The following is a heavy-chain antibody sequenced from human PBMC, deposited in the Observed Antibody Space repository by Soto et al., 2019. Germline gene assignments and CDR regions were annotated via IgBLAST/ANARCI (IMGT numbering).Heavy chain of an antibody. CDR1: GFTVSSNY. CDR3: ARGRRGWLTYYYYGMDV. D-gene: IGHD6-19*01. Sequence: GGSLRLSCAASGFTVSSNYISWVRQAPGKGLEWVSVIYSGGSTYYADSVKGRFTISRDNSKNTLYLQMNSLRAEDTAVYYCARGRRGWLTYYYYGMDVWGQGTTVTVSS. V-gene: IGHV3-53*01. CDR2: IYSGGST. J-gene: IGHJ6*02.